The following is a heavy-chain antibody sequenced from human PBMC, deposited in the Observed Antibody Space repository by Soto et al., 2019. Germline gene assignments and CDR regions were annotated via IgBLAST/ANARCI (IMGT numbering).Heavy chain of an antibody. CDR2: ISYEGSNK. V-gene: IGHV3-30*03. CDR3: AGSYGSWLAGPYFDY. D-gene: IGHD6-19*01. CDR1: GFTFSGNG. J-gene: IGHJ4*02. Sequence: QVQLVELGGGGVRPGRPLSFSWAASGFTFSGNGMHWVRQPPARGREGVAVISYEGSNKYYADSVKGRFTIARDNSKTTLYLQMNSRRAEDTAVYYCAGSYGSWLAGPYFDYWGQGTLVTVSS.